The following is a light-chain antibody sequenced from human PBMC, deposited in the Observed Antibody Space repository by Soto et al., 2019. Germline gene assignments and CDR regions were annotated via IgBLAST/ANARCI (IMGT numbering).Light chain of an antibody. CDR3: CSYAGSYTLGV. CDR1: SSDVGGYDF. Sequence: QSALTQPRSVSGSPGQSVTISYTGTSSDVGGYDFVSWYQQHPGKAPKLMIYDVTKRPSGVSDRFSGSKSGNSASLTISGLQGEDEADYYCCSYAGSYTLGVFGGGTKLTVL. V-gene: IGLV2-11*01. J-gene: IGLJ3*02. CDR2: DVT.